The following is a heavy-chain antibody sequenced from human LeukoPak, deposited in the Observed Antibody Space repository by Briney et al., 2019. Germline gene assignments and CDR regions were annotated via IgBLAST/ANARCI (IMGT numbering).Heavy chain of an antibody. V-gene: IGHV4-39*01. CDR1: GGSISSSSYY. Sequence: PSETLSLTCTVSGGSISSSSYYWGWIRQPPGKGLEWIGNIFYSGTTYYNPSLKGRVTISVDTSKNQFSLKMRSVTAADTAVYYCAGVLRGGTYYLDYWGQGTLVTVSS. CDR2: IFYSGTT. J-gene: IGHJ4*02. D-gene: IGHD1-26*01. CDR3: AGVLRGGTYYLDY.